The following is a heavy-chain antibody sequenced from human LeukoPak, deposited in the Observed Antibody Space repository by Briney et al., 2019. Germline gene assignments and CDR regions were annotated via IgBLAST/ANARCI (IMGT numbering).Heavy chain of an antibody. CDR3: ATGRQLWLRPPFDY. V-gene: IGHV1-24*01. Sequence: ASVKVSCKVSGYTLTELSMHWVRQAPGKGLEWMGGFDPEDGETIYAQKFQGRVTMTEDTSTDTAYMELSRLRSEDTAVYYCATGRQLWLRPPFDYWGQGTLVTVSS. D-gene: IGHD5-18*01. CDR2: FDPEDGET. CDR1: GYTLTELS. J-gene: IGHJ4*02.